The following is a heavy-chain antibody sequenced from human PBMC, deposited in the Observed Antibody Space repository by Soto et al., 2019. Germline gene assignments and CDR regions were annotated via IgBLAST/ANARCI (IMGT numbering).Heavy chain of an antibody. CDR3: ARIRVVPQQLEYFDY. CDR2: TYYRSKWYN. CDR1: GDSVSSNSAA. J-gene: IGHJ4*02. V-gene: IGHV6-1*01. Sequence: QSQTLSLTCAISGDSVSSNSAAWNWIRQSPSRGLEWLGRTYYRSKWYNDYAVSVKSRITINPDTSKNQFSLQLNSVTPEDTAVYYCARIRVVPQQLEYFDYWGQGTLVTVSS. D-gene: IGHD6-13*01.